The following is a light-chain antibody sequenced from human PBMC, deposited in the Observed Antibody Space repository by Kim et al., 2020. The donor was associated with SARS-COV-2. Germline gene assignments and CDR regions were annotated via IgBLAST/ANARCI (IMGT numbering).Light chain of an antibody. CDR2: DAS. Sequence: DIQMTQSPSSLSASVGDRVTITCQASRNIYNSLNWYQQKPGKAPELLIYDASNLQTGVPSRFSGSRSGTDFTFTISSLQPEDIATYYCQQYDNLPLTCGGGTKVDIK. CDR1: RNIYNS. V-gene: IGKV1-33*01. CDR3: QQYDNLPLT. J-gene: IGKJ4*01.